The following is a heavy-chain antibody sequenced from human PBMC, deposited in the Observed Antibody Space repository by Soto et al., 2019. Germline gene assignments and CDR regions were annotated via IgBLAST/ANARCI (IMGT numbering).Heavy chain of an antibody. D-gene: IGHD3-10*01. CDR3: AKESMVRGIVFYFDY. CDR2: ISYDGSNK. J-gene: IGHJ4*01. V-gene: IGHV3-30*18. Sequence: GGSLRLSCAASGFTFSSYGMHCVRQAPGKGLEWVAVISYDGSNKYYADSVKGRFTISRDNSKNTLYLQMNSLRAEDTAVYYCAKESMVRGIVFYFDYWGHGTLVTVSS. CDR1: GFTFSSYG.